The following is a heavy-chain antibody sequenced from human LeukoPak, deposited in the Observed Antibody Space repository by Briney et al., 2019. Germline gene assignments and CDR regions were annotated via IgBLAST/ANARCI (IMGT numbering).Heavy chain of an antibody. CDR3: ARSANAFDI. Sequence: SETLSLTCAVSGGSVSGYYWSWIRQPPGKGPEWIGKISHSGSTNYNPSLKSRVTISVDTSTNQFSLNLSSVTAADTAVYYCARSANAFDIWGQGTMVTASS. CDR2: ISHSGST. V-gene: IGHV4-34*01. CDR1: GGSVSGYY. J-gene: IGHJ3*02.